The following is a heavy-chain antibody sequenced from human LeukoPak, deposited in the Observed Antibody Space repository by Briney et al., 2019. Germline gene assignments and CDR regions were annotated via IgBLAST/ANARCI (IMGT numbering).Heavy chain of an antibody. CDR3: ARGYHYGLDV. Sequence: GGSLRLSCAASGFTFSSFTIQWARQAPGKGLVWVSRIKSDGTSTTYADSVKGRFSISRDNAKKTLYLQMNNLRVDDTAVYYCARGYHYGLDVWGQGTTVTVSS. V-gene: IGHV3-74*01. CDR1: GFTFSSFT. J-gene: IGHJ6*02. CDR2: IKSDGTST.